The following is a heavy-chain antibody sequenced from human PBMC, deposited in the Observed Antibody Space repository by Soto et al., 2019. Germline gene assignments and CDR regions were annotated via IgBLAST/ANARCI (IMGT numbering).Heavy chain of an antibody. J-gene: IGHJ4*02. D-gene: IGHD6-19*01. CDR3: ARGYSSGWYRFDY. CDR2: IWYDGSNK. V-gene: IGHV3-33*01. CDR1: GFTFSSYG. Sequence: QVQLVESGGGVVQPGRSLRLSCAASGFTFSSYGMHWFRQAPGKGLEWVAVIWYDGSNKYYADSVKGRFTISRDNSKNTLYLQMNSLRAEDTAVYYCARGYSSGWYRFDYWGQGTLVTVSS.